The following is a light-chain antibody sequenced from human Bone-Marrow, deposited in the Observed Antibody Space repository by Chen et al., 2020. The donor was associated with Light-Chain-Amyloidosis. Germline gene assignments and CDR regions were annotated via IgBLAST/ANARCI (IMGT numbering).Light chain of an antibody. Sequence: SYELTQPPSVSVHPGHTARITCSGDDLPTKYAYWYQQKPGQAPVLVIHRDTERPSGIAERFSGSSSGTTATLTISGVQAEDEADYHCQSADSSGTYEVIFGGGTKLTVL. CDR1: DLPTKY. J-gene: IGLJ2*01. CDR2: RDT. V-gene: IGLV3-25*03. CDR3: QSADSSGTYEVI.